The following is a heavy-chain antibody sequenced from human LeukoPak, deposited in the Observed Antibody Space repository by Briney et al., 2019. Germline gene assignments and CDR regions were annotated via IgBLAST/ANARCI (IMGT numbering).Heavy chain of an antibody. CDR1: GGSISSSSYY. CDR2: IYDSGST. J-gene: IGHJ3*02. D-gene: IGHD6-25*01. V-gene: IGHV4-39*02. CDR3: VGPPGYGSGDDI. Sequence: PSETLSLTCTVSGGSISSSSYYWGWIRQPPGKGLEWIGSIYDSGSTYYNPSLESRVIMSVDTSNNHFSLKLTSVTAADTAMYYCVGPPGYGSGDDIWGQGTMVTVSS.